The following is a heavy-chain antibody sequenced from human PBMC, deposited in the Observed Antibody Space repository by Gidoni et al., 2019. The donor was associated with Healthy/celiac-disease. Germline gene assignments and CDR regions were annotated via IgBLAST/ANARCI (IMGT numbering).Heavy chain of an antibody. J-gene: IGHJ6*02. CDR1: GFTFSSYG. V-gene: IGHV3-33*01. CDR3: AILIWFGEVLDPRRDGMDV. Sequence: QVQLVESGGGVVQPGRSLRLSCAASGFTFSSYGLHWVRQDPGKGLEWVSVIWYDGSNKDYADSVKGRFTISRDNSKNTLYLQMNSLRAEDTAVYYCAILIWFGEVLDPRRDGMDVWGQGTTVTVSS. CDR2: IWYDGSNK. D-gene: IGHD3-10*01.